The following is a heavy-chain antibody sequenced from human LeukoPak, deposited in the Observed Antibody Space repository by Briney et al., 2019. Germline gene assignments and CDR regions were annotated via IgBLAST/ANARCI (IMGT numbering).Heavy chain of an antibody. CDR3: ARDKEDIVVVPAASAGVYYYYYMDV. D-gene: IGHD2-2*01. J-gene: IGHJ6*03. V-gene: IGHV1-18*01. Sequence: ASVKVSCKASGYTFTSYGISWVRQAPGQGLEWMGWISAYNGNTNYAHKLQGRVTMTRDTSTSTAYMELRSLRSDDTAVYYCARDKEDIVVVPAASAGVYYYYYMDVWGKGTTVTISS. CDR2: ISAYNGNT. CDR1: GYTFTSYG.